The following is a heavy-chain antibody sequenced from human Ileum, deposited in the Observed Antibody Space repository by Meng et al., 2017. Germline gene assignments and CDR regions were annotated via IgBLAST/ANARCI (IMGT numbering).Heavy chain of an antibody. CDR3: ARAYCSGGSCSFDY. V-gene: IGHV1-3*01. Sequence: AQLWTSRPEVKKPGASVKVSCKASGYTFNSYAMHWARQAPGQRLEWMGWINAGNGNTKYSQKFQGRVTITRDTSASTAYMELSSLRSEDTAVYYCARAYCSGGSCSFDYWGQGTLVTVSS. CDR2: INAGNGNT. CDR1: GYTFNSYA. D-gene: IGHD2-15*01. J-gene: IGHJ4*02.